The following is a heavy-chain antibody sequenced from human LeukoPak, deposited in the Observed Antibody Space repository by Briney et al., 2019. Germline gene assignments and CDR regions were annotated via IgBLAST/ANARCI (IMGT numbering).Heavy chain of an antibody. Sequence: PGGSLRLSCAASGFTFSSYAMSWVRQAPGKGLEWVSAISGSGGSTYYADSVKGRFTISRDNSKNTLYLQMNSVRAEDTAVYYCAKGPSFIVGATNIDYWGQGTLVTVSS. J-gene: IGHJ4*02. CDR3: AKGPSFIVGATNIDY. CDR2: ISGSGGST. CDR1: GFTFSSYA. V-gene: IGHV3-23*01. D-gene: IGHD1-26*01.